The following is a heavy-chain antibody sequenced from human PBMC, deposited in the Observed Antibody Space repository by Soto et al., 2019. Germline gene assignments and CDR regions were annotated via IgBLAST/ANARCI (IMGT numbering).Heavy chain of an antibody. CDR3: AKEGLVNYDILTGYGLMDYYGMDV. Sequence: GGSLRLSCAASGFTFSSYAMSWVRQAPGKGLEWVSAISGSGGSTYYADSVKGRFTISRDKSKNTLYLQMNRLRAEDTAVYYCAKEGLVNYDILTGYGLMDYYGMDVWGQGTTVTVSS. CDR2: ISGSGGST. D-gene: IGHD3-9*01. J-gene: IGHJ6*02. V-gene: IGHV3-23*01. CDR1: GFTFSSYA.